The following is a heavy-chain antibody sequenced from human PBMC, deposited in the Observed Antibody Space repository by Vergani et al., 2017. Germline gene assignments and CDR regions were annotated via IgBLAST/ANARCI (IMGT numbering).Heavy chain of an antibody. Sequence: QVQLQESGPGLVKPSQTLSLTCTVSGGSISSGGYYWSWIRQHPGKGLEWIGYIYYSGSTYYNPSLKSRVTISVDTSKNQFSLKLSSVTAADTAVYYCARVRAHISGSYYYYYYMDVWGKGTAVTVSS. CDR2: IYYSGST. CDR3: ARVRAHISGSYYYYYYMDV. V-gene: IGHV4-31*03. J-gene: IGHJ6*03. CDR1: GGSISSGGYY. D-gene: IGHD3-22*01.